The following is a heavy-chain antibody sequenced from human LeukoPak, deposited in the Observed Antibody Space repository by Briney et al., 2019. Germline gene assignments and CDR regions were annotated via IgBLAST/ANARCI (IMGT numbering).Heavy chain of an antibody. V-gene: IGHV3-30*02. Sequence: GGSLRLSCAASGFTFSSYGMHWVRQAPGKGLEWVAFIRYDGSNKYYADSVKGRFTISRDNSKNTLYLQMNSLRAEDTAVYYCAREATAGYSSSWYSYYYYYMDVWGKGTTVTVSS. J-gene: IGHJ6*03. CDR1: GFTFSSYG. CDR3: AREATAGYSSSWYSYYYYYMDV. CDR2: IRYDGSNK. D-gene: IGHD6-13*01.